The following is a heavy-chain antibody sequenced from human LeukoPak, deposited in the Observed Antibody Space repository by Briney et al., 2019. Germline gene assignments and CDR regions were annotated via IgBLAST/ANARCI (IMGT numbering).Heavy chain of an antibody. CDR1: GFTFSSYG. CDR2: ITGSGGSI. J-gene: IGHJ4*02. Sequence: GRSLRLSCAASGFTFSSYGMHWVRQAPGKGLEWVSTITGSGGSIYYADSVKGRFTISRDNSKNTLYLQMNSLRDEDTAVYHCAKDGGSSWYLDYWGQGTLVTVSS. D-gene: IGHD6-13*01. CDR3: AKDGGSSWYLDY. V-gene: IGHV3-23*01.